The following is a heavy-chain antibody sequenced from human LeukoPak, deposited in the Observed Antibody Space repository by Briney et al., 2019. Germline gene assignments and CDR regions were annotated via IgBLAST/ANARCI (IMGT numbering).Heavy chain of an antibody. CDR1: GYTFTSYY. Sequence: ASVKVSCKASGYTFTSYYMHWVRQAPGQGLEWMGIINPSGGSTSYAQKFQGRVTMTTDTSTSTAYMELRSLRSDDTAVYYCARTTKGPNWTGFDYWGQGTLVTVSS. D-gene: IGHD1-20*01. V-gene: IGHV1-46*01. J-gene: IGHJ4*02. CDR3: ARTTKGPNWTGFDY. CDR2: INPSGGST.